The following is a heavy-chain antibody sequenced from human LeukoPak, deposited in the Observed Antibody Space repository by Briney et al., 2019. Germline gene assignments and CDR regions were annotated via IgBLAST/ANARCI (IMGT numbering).Heavy chain of an antibody. CDR1: GFTFSSYD. Sequence: GGSLRLSCEASGFTFSSYDIQWVRQAPGKGLEWVSLISGDGGSTFYADSVRGRFTISRDNTRKSLSLQMSSLRSEDTALYYCARESETSGWYDYWGQGTLVTVSS. V-gene: IGHV3-43*02. J-gene: IGHJ4*02. CDR2: ISGDGGST. CDR3: ARESETSGWYDY. D-gene: IGHD6-19*01.